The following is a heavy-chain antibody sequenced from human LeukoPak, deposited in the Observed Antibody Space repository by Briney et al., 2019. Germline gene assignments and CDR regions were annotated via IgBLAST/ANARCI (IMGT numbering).Heavy chain of an antibody. CDR3: AREVPYTLEVDY. D-gene: IGHD5-18*01. V-gene: IGHV4-61*02. J-gene: IGHJ4*02. Sequence: SETLSLTCTVSGGSISSGSYYWSWIRQPAGKGLEWIGRIYTRGSTNYNPSLKSRVTMSVDTSKNQFSLKLSSVTAADTAVYYCAREVPYTLEVDYWGQGTLVTVSS. CDR2: IYTRGST. CDR1: GGSISSGSYY.